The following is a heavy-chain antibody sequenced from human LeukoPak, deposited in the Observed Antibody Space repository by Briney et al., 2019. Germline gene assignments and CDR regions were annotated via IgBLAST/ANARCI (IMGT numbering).Heavy chain of an antibody. CDR2: ISASNGNT. J-gene: IGHJ4*02. D-gene: IGHD6-13*01. CDR1: GYTFTSYG. V-gene: IGHV1-18*01. Sequence: ASVKVSCKSSGYTFTSYGISWVRQAPGQGLEWMGWISASNGNTDYSQKFQGRVTMTTDTSTTTAYMEQRSLRSDDTAVYYCATDTSYSWYDTFGEYWGQGTLVTVSS. CDR3: ATDTSYSWYDTFGEY.